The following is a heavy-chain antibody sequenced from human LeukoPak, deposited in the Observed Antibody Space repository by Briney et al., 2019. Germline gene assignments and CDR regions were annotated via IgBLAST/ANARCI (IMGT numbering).Heavy chain of an antibody. Sequence: RASVKVSCKVSGYTLIELSMNWVRQAPGKGLEWMGGFDPEDGETIYAQKFQGRVTMTEDTSTNTVYMELSSLRSEDTAVYYFARAASNYVWGGAFDVWGQGTRVTVSS. D-gene: IGHD3-16*01. CDR3: ARAASNYVWGGAFDV. V-gene: IGHV1-24*01. CDR1: GYTLIELS. J-gene: IGHJ3*01. CDR2: FDPEDGET.